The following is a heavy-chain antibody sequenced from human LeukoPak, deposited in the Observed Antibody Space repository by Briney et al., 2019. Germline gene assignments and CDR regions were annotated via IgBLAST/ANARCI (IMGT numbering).Heavy chain of an antibody. V-gene: IGHV4-59*01. D-gene: IGHD5-12*01. CDR3: AREVVATTEIDY. J-gene: IGHJ4*02. CDR1: GGSISSYY. CDR2: IYYSGST. Sequence: SETLSLTCTVSGGSISSYYWSWIRQPPGKGLEWIGYIYYSGSTNYNPSLKSRVTISLDTSKNQFSLKLSSVTAADTAVYYCAREVVATTEIDYWGQGTLVTVSS.